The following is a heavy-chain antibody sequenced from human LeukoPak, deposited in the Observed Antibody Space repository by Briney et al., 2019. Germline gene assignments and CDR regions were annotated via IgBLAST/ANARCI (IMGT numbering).Heavy chain of an antibody. CDR2: ISASGSYI. J-gene: IGHJ4*02. D-gene: IGHD1-1*01. CDR3: ARDSPGTTASDY. Sequence: GGSLRLSCAASGFTFSDYYMSWIRQAPGKGLEWVSSISASGSYIYYADSLKGRFTMSRDNTKNSLYLQMNSLRAEDTAVYYCARDSPGTTASDYWGQGTLVTVSS. CDR1: GFTFSDYY. V-gene: IGHV3-11*04.